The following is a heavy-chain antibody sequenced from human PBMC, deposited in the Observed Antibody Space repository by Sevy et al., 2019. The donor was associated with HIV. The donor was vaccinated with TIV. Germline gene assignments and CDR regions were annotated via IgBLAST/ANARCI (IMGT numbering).Heavy chain of an antibody. D-gene: IGHD3-16*01. CDR2: IFASGST. Sequence: TEILSLTCTVSGGSLNSGSYYWSWIRQPPGKGVEWIGYIFASGSTNYNPSLKSRVSMSVDTSKKQFSLKLTSVTAADTAVYYCARVHCDYTYFDYWGQGTLVPVSS. V-gene: IGHV4-61*01. J-gene: IGHJ4*02. CDR3: ARVHCDYTYFDY. CDR1: GGSLNSGSYY.